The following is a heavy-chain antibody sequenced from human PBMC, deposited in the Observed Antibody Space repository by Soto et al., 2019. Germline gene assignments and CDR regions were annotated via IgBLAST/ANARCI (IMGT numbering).Heavy chain of an antibody. CDR1: GYAFSNNF. V-gene: IGHV1-46*01. CDR3: ARALRNGYFYGMDI. Sequence: VASVKVSCKASGYAFSNNFMHWVRQAPAQGLEWMGVINPTTGLTSNAQKFQGRITMTSDTSSSTAYMELSSLRSEDTAVYYCARALRNGYFYGMDIWGQGTTVTVSS. CDR2: INPTTGLT. J-gene: IGHJ6*02. D-gene: IGHD2-8*01.